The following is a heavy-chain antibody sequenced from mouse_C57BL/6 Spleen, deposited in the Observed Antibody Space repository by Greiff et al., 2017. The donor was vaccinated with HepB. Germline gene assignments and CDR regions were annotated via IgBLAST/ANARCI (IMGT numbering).Heavy chain of an antibody. D-gene: IGHD2-10*01. CDR2: ISDGGSYT. J-gene: IGHJ2*01. V-gene: IGHV5-4*03. Sequence: EVKLMESGGGLVKPGGSLKLSCAASGFTFSSYAMSWVRQTPEKRLEWVATISDGGSYTYYPDNVKGRFTISRDNAKNNLYLQMSHLKSEDTAMYYSARVPNPTNFDYWGQGTTLTVSS. CDR3: ARVPNPTNFDY. CDR1: GFTFSSYA.